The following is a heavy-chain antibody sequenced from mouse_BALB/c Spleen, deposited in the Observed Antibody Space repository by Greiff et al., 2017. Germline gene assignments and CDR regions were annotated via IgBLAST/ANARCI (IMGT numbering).Heavy chain of an antibody. CDR1: GYSITSDYA. J-gene: IGHJ3*01. Sequence: VQLKESGPGLVKPSQSLSLTCTVTGYSITSDYAWNWIRQFPGNKLEWMGYISYSGSTSYNPSLKSRISITRDTSKNQFFLQLNSVTTEDTATYYCAREGVYGSSYGFAYWGQGTLVTVSA. D-gene: IGHD1-1*01. CDR3: AREGVYGSSYGFAY. V-gene: IGHV3-2*02. CDR2: ISYSGST.